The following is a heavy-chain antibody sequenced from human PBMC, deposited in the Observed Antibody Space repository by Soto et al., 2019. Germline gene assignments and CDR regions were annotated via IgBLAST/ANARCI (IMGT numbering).Heavy chain of an antibody. J-gene: IGHJ5*02. CDR1: GGSISSGGYY. V-gene: IGHV4-31*03. Sequence: QVQLQESGPGLVKPSQTLSLTCTVSGGSISSGGYYWSWIRQHPGKGLEWIGYIYYSGSTYYNPPLMSRVTISVDTSKNPFSLKLSSVTAADTAVYYCARAYDFWSGYYPQTNWFDPWGQGTLVTVSS. CDR3: ARAYDFWSGYYPQTNWFDP. D-gene: IGHD3-3*01. CDR2: IYYSGST.